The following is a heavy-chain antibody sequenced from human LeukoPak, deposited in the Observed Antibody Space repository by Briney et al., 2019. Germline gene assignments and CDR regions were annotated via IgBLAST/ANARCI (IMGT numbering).Heavy chain of an antibody. CDR1: GYTFTSYD. V-gene: IGHV1-8*01. J-gene: IGHJ5*02. D-gene: IGHD3-3*01. CDR3: ARERHITIFWVVIRRWFDP. Sequence: ASVKVSCKASGYTFTSYDIHWVRQATGQGLEWMGWMNPNSGNTGYAHKFQGRVTMTRNTSIRTAYMELSSLRSEDTAVYYCARERHITIFWVVIRRWFDPWGQGSLVTVSS. CDR2: MNPNSGNT.